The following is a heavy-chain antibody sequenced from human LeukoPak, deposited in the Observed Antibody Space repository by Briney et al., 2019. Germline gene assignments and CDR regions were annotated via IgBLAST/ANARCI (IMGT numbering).Heavy chain of an antibody. J-gene: IGHJ5*02. CDR3: ARDLWGSSSIWFDP. CDR2: IYHSGST. Sequence: SETLSLTCTVSGYSISSGYYWGWIRQPPGKGLEWIGSIYHSGSTYYNPSLKSRVTISVDTSKNQFSLKLSSVTAADTAVYYCARDLWGSSSIWFDPWGQGTLVTVSS. V-gene: IGHV4-38-2*02. CDR1: GYSISSGYY. D-gene: IGHD3-16*01.